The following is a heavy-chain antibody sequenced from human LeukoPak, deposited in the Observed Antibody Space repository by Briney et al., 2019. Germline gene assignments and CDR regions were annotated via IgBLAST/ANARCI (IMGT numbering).Heavy chain of an antibody. Sequence: SETLSLTCAVSGGSISSGGYSWSWIRQPPGKGLEWIGYIYYSGSTYYNPSLKSRVTISVDTSKNQFSLKLSSVTAADTAVYYCARGEGFGEPYFDYWGQGTLVTVSS. CDR1: GGSISSGGYS. CDR3: ARGEGFGEPYFDY. J-gene: IGHJ4*02. V-gene: IGHV4-30-4*07. CDR2: IYYSGST. D-gene: IGHD3-10*01.